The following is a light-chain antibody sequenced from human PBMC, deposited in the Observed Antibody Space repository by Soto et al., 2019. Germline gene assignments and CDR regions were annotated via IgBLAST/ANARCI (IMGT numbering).Light chain of an antibody. CDR3: HQRKYGPPLT. Sequence: EVVLTQSPDTLSLSPGERATLSCRTSHSVDIYLAWYQQKPGQAPRLLIYDSYNRVTGIPTRFSGSGSGTDFTLTISSLELEESAVYYCHQRKYGPPLTFGGGTKVEIK. CDR1: HSVDIY. CDR2: DSY. V-gene: IGKV3-11*01. J-gene: IGKJ4*01.